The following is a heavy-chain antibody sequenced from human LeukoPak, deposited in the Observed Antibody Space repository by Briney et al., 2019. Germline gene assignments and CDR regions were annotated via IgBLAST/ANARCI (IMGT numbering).Heavy chain of an antibody. CDR2: IYYSGST. J-gene: IGHJ3*02. CDR3: ARADYYDSSGYYYGPPGDDAFDI. D-gene: IGHD3-22*01. CDR1: GGSISGYY. Sequence: SETLSLTCTVSGGSISGYYWSWIRQPPGKGLEWIGYIYYSGSTNYNPSLKSRVTISVDTSKNQFSLKLSSVTAADTAVYYCARADYYDSSGYYYGPPGDDAFDIWGQGTMVTVSS. V-gene: IGHV4-59*01.